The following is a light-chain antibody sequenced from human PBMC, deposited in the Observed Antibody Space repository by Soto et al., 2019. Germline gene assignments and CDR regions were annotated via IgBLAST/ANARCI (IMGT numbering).Light chain of an antibody. CDR1: SSDVGGYNY. V-gene: IGLV2-11*01. Sequence: QSVLTQPRSVSGSPGQSVTISCTGTSSDVGGYNYVSWYQQNPGKAPKLMIYDVTKRPSGVPDRFSGSKSGNTASLTISGLQAEDESDYYCCSFAGTYTIFGGGTKLTVL. CDR2: DVT. CDR3: CSFAGTYTI. J-gene: IGLJ2*01.